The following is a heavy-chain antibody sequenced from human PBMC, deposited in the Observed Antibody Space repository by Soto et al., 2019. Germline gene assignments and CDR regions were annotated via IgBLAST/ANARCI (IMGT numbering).Heavy chain of an antibody. CDR2: IIPIFGTA. D-gene: IGHD5-12*01. V-gene: IGHV1-69*13. CDR3: ARGGFRSLELLRFDFQVPNWFDL. Sequence: SVNVSCNTSGGTFSSYAISWVRQAPGQGLEWMGGIIPIFGTANYAQKFQGRVTITADESTSTAYMELSSLRSEDTAVYYCARGGFRSLELLRFDFQVPNWFDLSSQGSLVTV. CDR1: GGTFSSYA. J-gene: IGHJ5*02.